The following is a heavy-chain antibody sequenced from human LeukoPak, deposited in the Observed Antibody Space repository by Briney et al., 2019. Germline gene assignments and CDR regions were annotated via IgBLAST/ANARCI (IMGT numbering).Heavy chain of an antibody. J-gene: IGHJ4*02. Sequence: SETLSLTCTVSGGSISSYYWSWIRQPAGKGLEWIGRIYTSGSTNYNPSLKSRVTMSVDTSKNQFSLKLSSVTAADTAVYYCARVSPPIDYYDSSGYPLGFDYWGQGTLVTVSP. D-gene: IGHD3-22*01. V-gene: IGHV4-4*07. CDR1: GGSISSYY. CDR3: ARVSPPIDYYDSSGYPLGFDY. CDR2: IYTSGST.